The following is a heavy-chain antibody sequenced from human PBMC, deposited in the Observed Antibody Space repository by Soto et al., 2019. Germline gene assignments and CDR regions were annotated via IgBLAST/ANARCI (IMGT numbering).Heavy chain of an antibody. CDR3: ARGRGSSIFGVARHYFDY. CDR2: VNTDKGDT. V-gene: IGHV1-3*04. Sequence: ASVKVSCKASGYTFTNYPLHWVRQAPGQRLEWMGWVNTDKGDTKYSQNFHGRVTITRETSATTAYMELSSLRSADTAVYYCARGRGSSIFGVARHYFDYWGQGALVTVSS. D-gene: IGHD3-3*01. CDR1: GYTFTNYP. J-gene: IGHJ4*02.